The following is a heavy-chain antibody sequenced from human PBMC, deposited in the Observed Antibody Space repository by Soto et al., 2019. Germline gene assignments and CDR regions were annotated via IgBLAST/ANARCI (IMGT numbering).Heavy chain of an antibody. D-gene: IGHD3-22*01. V-gene: IGHV5-51*01. CDR2: IYPGDSDT. CDR3: ARQALSPQYYYDSSAQVQEAFDI. Sequence: GESLKISCKGSGYSFTSYWIGWVRQMPGKGLEWMGIIYPGDSDTRYSPSFQGQVTISADKSISTAYLQWSSLKASDTAMYYCARQALSPQYYYDSSAQVQEAFDIWGQGTMVTVSS. CDR1: GYSFTSYW. J-gene: IGHJ3*02.